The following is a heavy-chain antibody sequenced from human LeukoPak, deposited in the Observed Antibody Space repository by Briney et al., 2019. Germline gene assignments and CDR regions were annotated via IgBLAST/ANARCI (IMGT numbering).Heavy chain of an antibody. CDR1: GFTFSNYG. CDR3: AKDRRYYYDSSGYYGDY. J-gene: IGHJ4*02. V-gene: IGHV3-23*01. D-gene: IGHD3-22*01. Sequence: PGRSLRLSCAASGFTFSNYGIHWVRQAPGKGLEWVSAISGSGGSTYYADSVKGRFTISRDNSKNTLYLQMNSLRAEDTAVYYCAKDRRYYYDSSGYYGDYWGQGTLVTVSS. CDR2: ISGSGGST.